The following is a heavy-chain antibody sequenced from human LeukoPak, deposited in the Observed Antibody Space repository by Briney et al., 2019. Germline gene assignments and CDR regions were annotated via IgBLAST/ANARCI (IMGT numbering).Heavy chain of an antibody. Sequence: ASVKVSCKASGYTFTSYGISWVRQAPGQGLEWMGWISAYNGNTNYAQKLQGRVTMTTDTSTSTAYMELRSLRSDDTAVYYCARVKVYNWNDLLPNWLDPWGQGTLVTVSS. V-gene: IGHV1-18*01. J-gene: IGHJ5*02. D-gene: IGHD1-1*01. CDR3: ARVKVYNWNDLLPNWLDP. CDR2: ISAYNGNT. CDR1: GYTFTSYG.